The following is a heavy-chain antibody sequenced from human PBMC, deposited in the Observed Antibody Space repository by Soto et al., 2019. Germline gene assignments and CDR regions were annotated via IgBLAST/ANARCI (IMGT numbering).Heavy chain of an antibody. D-gene: IGHD3-3*01. J-gene: IGHJ6*02. V-gene: IGHV3-23*01. CDR1: AFTFSSYA. CDR3: TTDLPDDYDFWSGQFLPNYYGMDV. Sequence: GGSLRLSCAASAFTFSSYAMTWVRQAPGKGLEWVSSIIGDGDSADYADPVKGRFTISRDDSKNTLYLQMNSLKTEDTAVYYCTTDLPDDYDFWSGQFLPNYYGMDVWGQGTTVTVSS. CDR2: IIGDGDSA.